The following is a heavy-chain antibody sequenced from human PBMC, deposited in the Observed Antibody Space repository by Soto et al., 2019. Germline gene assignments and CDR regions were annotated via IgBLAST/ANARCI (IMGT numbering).Heavy chain of an antibody. CDR2: IYYSGST. V-gene: IGHV4-39*01. CDR1: GGSISSSSYY. D-gene: IGHD6-13*01. Sequence: PWETLSLTCTVSGGSISSSSYYWGWIRQPPGKGLEWIGSIYYSGSTYYNPSLKSRVTISVDTSKNQFFLKLSSVTAADTAVYYCARHSSSWYAFDYWGQGTLLTVSS. J-gene: IGHJ4*02. CDR3: ARHSSSWYAFDY.